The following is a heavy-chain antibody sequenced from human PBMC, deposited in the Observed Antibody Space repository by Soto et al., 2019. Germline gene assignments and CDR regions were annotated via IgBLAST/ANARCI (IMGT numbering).Heavy chain of an antibody. D-gene: IGHD2-2*01. V-gene: IGHV1-8*01. CDR2: MTPHSGNT. CDR3: ARGWELPAATFDY. J-gene: IGHJ4*01. CDR1: GYTFANYD. Sequence: GVSVKVSCKDSGYTFANYDLNWARQATGQGLEWMGWMTPHSGNTGYAQRLQGRVSMTSNTSTTTAYMELTSLRSEDTVVYFCARGWELPAATFDYCG.